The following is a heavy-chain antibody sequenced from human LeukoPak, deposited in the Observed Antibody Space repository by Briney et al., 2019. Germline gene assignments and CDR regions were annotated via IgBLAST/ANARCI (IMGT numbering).Heavy chain of an antibody. D-gene: IGHD3-3*01. V-gene: IGHV4-30-4*01. Sequence: KPSETLSLTCTVSGGSISSGDYYWSWIRQHPGKGLEWIGYIYYSGSTYYNPSLKSRVTISVDTSKNQFSLKLSSVTAADTAVYYCARDGQYYEAFDIWGQGTMVTVSS. J-gene: IGHJ3*02. CDR1: GGSISSGDYY. CDR2: IYYSGST. CDR3: ARDGQYYEAFDI.